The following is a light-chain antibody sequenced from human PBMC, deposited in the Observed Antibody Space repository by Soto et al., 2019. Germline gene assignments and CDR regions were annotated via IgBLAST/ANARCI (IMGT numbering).Light chain of an antibody. V-gene: IGKV1-8*01. CDR3: QQYYSDPYN. CDR2: TAS. Sequence: AIRMTQSPSSFSASTGDRVTITCRASQGISSYLAWYQQKPGKAPNLLIYTASTLQSGVPSRFSGSGSGTDFTLTIRYLQSEDFATYFCQQYYSDPYNFGQGTKLEIK. CDR1: QGISSY. J-gene: IGKJ2*01.